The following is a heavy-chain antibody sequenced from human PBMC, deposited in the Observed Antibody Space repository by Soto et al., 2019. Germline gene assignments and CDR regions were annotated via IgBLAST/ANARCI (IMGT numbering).Heavy chain of an antibody. Sequence: QLLESGGSFVQPGGSLRLSCVASGFTFINVVMAWVRQAPGEGLEWVSAISGSGDDTFYADSMKGRFTISRDNSKDTLYLQINSLRAEDTPVYYCANPIPKTGTTFGFWGQGTLVTVSS. J-gene: IGHJ4*02. CDR2: ISGSGDDT. D-gene: IGHD1-1*01. CDR1: GFTFINVV. V-gene: IGHV3-23*01. CDR3: ANPIPKTGTTFGF.